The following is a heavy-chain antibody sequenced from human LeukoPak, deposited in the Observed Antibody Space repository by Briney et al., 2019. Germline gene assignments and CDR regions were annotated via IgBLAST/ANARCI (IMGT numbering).Heavy chain of an antibody. CDR1: GYSISSGYY. V-gene: IGHV4-38-2*02. CDR2: IYHSGST. CDR3: ARKPIINNAWYYFDC. D-gene: IGHD1/OR15-1a*01. Sequence: SETLSLTCTVSGYSISSGYYWGWIRQPPGKGLEWIGSIYHSGSTYYNPSLKSRVTMSLDTSENQFSLKLSSVTAADTAAYYCARKPIINNAWYYFDCWGQGIMVAVSS. J-gene: IGHJ4*02.